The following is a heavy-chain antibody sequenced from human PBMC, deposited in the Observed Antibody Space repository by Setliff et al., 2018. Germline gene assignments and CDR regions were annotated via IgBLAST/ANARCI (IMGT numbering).Heavy chain of an antibody. Sequence: SETLSLTCTAYGGTFSDYYWTWIRQPPGKGLEWIGEINHSGTTNYNPSLKSRVTISVDTSKNQFSLTMSSMTAADTAVYYCARGRNIAARLLDSWGQGTLVTVSS. J-gene: IGHJ4*02. V-gene: IGHV4-34*01. CDR2: INHSGTT. CDR3: ARGRNIAARLLDS. CDR1: GGTFSDYY. D-gene: IGHD6-6*01.